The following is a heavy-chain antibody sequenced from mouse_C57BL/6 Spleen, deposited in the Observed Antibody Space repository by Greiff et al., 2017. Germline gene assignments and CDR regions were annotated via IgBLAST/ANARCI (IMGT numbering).Heavy chain of an antibody. V-gene: IGHV3-6*01. Sequence: EVKLMESGPGLVKPSQSLSLTCSVTGYSITSGYYWNWIRQFPGNKLEWMGYISYDGSNNYNPSLKNRISITRDTSKNQFFLKLNSVTTEDTATYYCARHYDYDEILAYWGQGTTVTVSS. J-gene: IGHJ1*01. CDR1: GYSITSGYY. CDR2: ISYDGSN. D-gene: IGHD2-4*01. CDR3: ARHYDYDEILAY.